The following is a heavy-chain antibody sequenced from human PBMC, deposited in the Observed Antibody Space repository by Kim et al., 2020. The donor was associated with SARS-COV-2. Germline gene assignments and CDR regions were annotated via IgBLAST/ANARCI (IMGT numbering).Heavy chain of an antibody. D-gene: IGHD2-21*01. CDR1: GGSISSYY. V-gene: IGHV4-59*13. Sequence: SETLSLTCTVSGGSISSYYWSWIRQPPGKGLEWIGYIYYSGSTNYNPSLKSRVTISVDTSKNQFSLKLSSVTAADTAVYYCARGYCGGDCYYYYYYGMDVWGQGTTVTVSS. CDR2: IYYSGST. CDR3: ARGYCGGDCYYYYYYGMDV. J-gene: IGHJ6*02.